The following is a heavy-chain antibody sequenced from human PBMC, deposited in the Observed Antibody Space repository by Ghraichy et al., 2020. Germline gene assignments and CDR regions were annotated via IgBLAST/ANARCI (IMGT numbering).Heavy chain of an antibody. V-gene: IGHV3-11*03. Sequence: GGYLRLSCAASGFTFDVFYMSWVRQAPGKGLEWVSYIDTSGRYTNYADSVKGRFTISRDNAKNSLYLQMNSLRAEDTAVYYCAATSDYWGQGTLVTVSS. CDR2: IDTSGRYT. CDR3: AATSDY. J-gene: IGHJ4*02. CDR1: GFTFDVFY.